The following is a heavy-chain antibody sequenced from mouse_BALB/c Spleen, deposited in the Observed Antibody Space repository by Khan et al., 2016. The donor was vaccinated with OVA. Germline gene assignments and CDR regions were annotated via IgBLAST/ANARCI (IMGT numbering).Heavy chain of an antibody. CDR2: IYPGTGSI. CDR3: ARADYGSTYAMDY. D-gene: IGHD1-1*01. Sequence: QVQLKQSGAELVRPGASVKLSCKTSGYIFTSYWIHWVKQRSGQGLAWIARIYPGTGSINYNDKFKGKATLTADKSSSTAYMQLSSLTSEDSAVYCCARADYGSTYAMDYWGQGTSVTVSS. CDR1: GYIFTSYW. J-gene: IGHJ4*01. V-gene: IGHV1S132*01.